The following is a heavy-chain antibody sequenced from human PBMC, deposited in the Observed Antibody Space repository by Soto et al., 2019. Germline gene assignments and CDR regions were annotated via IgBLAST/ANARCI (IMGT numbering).Heavy chain of an antibody. J-gene: IGHJ6*02. CDR1: GYTFTSYY. CDR2: INPSGGST. CDR3: ARSQPPSYDFYYGMDV. V-gene: IGHV1-46*01. Sequence: QVQLVQSGAEVKKPGASVKVSCKASGYTFTSYYMHWVRQAPGQGLEWMGIINPSGGSTSYAQKFQGRVTMTRDTSTSTVYMELSSLRSEDTAVYYCARSQPPSYDFYYGMDVWGQGTTLTVSS. D-gene: IGHD3-3*01.